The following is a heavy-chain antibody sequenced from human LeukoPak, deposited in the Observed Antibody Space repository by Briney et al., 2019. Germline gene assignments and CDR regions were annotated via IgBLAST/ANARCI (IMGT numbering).Heavy chain of an antibody. CDR3: ARLRFLEWLFPWFDP. CDR2: ISYSGNT. CDR1: GGSISSQY. J-gene: IGHJ5*02. D-gene: IGHD3-3*01. V-gene: IGHV4-59*08. Sequence: SETLSLTCTVSGGSISSQYWSWIRQTPGRRLEWIGYISYSGNTKYNPSLKSRVTISVDTSKNQFSLKLNSMTAADTSVYYCARLRFLEWLFPWFDPWGQGTLVTVSS.